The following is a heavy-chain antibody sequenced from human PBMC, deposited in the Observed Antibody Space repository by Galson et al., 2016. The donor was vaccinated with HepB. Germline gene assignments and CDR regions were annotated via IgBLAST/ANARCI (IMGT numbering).Heavy chain of an antibody. CDR3: ARRFRYTYGPPYGMDV. V-gene: IGHV4-39*01. Sequence: ETLSLTCTVSGGSISSSSYYWGWIRQPPGKGLEWIGSIYYSGSTYYNPSLQSRVTISVDTSKNQFSLKMSSVTAADTAVYYCARRFRYTYGPPYGMDVWGQGTSVTVSS. CDR2: IYYSGST. D-gene: IGHD5-18*01. J-gene: IGHJ6*02. CDR1: GGSISSSSYY.